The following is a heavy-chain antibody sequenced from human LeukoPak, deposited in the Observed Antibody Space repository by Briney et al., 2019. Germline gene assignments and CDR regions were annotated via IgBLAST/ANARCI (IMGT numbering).Heavy chain of an antibody. CDR1: GYSISSGYY. J-gene: IGHJ3*02. Sequence: SETLSLTCTVSGYSISSGYYWGWIRQPPGKGLEWIGSIYHSGSTYYNPSLKSRVTISVDTSKNQFSLKLSSVTAADTAVYYCVTATMVRGVIIDAFDIWGQGTMVTVSS. CDR2: IYHSGST. V-gene: IGHV4-38-2*02. CDR3: VTATMVRGVIIDAFDI. D-gene: IGHD3-10*01.